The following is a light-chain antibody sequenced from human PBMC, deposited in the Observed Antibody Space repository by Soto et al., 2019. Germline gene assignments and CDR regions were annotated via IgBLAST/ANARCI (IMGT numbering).Light chain of an antibody. J-gene: IGLJ2*01. V-gene: IGLV3-21*02. Sequence: SYELTQPPSVSVAPGQTARITCGGNNIGNKSVHWCQQRPGQAPVLVVYDDSDRPSGIPERFSGSNSGNTATLTMSGVEAGDEADHYCQVWDSSTVLFGGGTKLTVL. CDR2: DDS. CDR3: QVWDSSTVL. CDR1: NIGNKS.